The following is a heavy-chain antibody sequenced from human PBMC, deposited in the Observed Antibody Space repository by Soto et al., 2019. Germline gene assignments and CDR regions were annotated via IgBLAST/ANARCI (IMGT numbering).Heavy chain of an antibody. CDR1: GFTFSTNA. CDR3: AKVGYDAFGYYLRSFDC. CDR2: ISGSGNTI. V-gene: IGHV3-23*01. D-gene: IGHD2-2*03. Sequence: PVGSLRLSCAPSGFTFSTNAMGWVRQAPGMGLEFVSLISGSGNTIYYADSVKGRFTISRDNSMNTVSLQMNSLRAEDTAVYYCAKVGYDAFGYYLRSFDCWGQGTLVTVSS. J-gene: IGHJ4*02.